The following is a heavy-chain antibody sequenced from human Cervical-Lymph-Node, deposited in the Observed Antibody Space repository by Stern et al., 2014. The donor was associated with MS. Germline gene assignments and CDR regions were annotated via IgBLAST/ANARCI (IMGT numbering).Heavy chain of an antibody. D-gene: IGHD6-6*01. Sequence: QVTLKESGPALVKPTQTLTLTCTFSGFSLSTSGMCVSWIRQPPAKALEWLARIDWDDDKYYSTSLKTRLTISKDTSKNQVVLTMTNMDPVDTATYYCARIRSSSSCASPFDYWGQGTLVTVSS. CDR2: IDWDDDK. J-gene: IGHJ4*02. CDR3: ARIRSSSSCASPFDY. V-gene: IGHV2-70*15. CDR1: GFSLSTSGMC.